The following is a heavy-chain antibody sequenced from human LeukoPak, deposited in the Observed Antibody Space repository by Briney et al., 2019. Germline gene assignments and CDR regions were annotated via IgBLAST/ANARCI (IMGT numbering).Heavy chain of an antibody. CDR3: ARVLTMIRGVNGGFGP. Sequence: GGSLRLSCAASGFTFGDYGMNWVRQPRGQGLEWVGGINWKGGSTGYAESVKGRFTIYRDNAKNSLYLQMHSLRAEDTALYYCARVLTMIRGVNGGFGPWGQGTLVTVSS. V-gene: IGHV3-20*04. CDR1: GFTFGDYG. J-gene: IGHJ5*02. D-gene: IGHD3-10*01. CDR2: INWKGGST.